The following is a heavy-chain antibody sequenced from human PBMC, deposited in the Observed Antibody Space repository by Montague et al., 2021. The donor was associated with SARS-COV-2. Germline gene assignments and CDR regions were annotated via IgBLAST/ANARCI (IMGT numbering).Heavy chain of an antibody. CDR3: ARRHIVASNRAFDY. Sequence: SETLSLTCTVSGDSITNNYYWGWIRQPPGKGLEWIGTIYHSGTTYYNPSLKSRVTISVDTSNNQFSLKLTSVTAADTAVYYCARRHIVASNRAFDYWGQGTLVPVSS. J-gene: IGHJ4*02. CDR1: GDSITNNYY. D-gene: IGHD2-21*01. V-gene: IGHV4-38-2*02. CDR2: IYHSGTT.